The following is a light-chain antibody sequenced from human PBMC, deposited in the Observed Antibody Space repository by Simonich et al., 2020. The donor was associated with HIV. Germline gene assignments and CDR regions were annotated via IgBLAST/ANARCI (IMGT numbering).Light chain of an antibody. CDR2: WAS. V-gene: IGKV4-1*01. J-gene: IGKJ1*01. CDR1: QSVLYGSNNKHY. CDR3: QQYYSTPRT. Sequence: DIVMTQSPDSLAVSLGERATINCKSSQSVLYGSNNKHYLAWYQQKPGQPPKLLIYWASSRESGVPDRFSGSGSGTDFTLTISSLQAEDVAVYYCQQYYSTPRTFGQGTKVEIK.